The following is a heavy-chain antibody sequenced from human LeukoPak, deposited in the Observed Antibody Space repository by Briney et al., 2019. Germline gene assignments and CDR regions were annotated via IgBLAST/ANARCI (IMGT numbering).Heavy chain of an antibody. V-gene: IGHV1-8*01. CDR1: GYPFNTYD. D-gene: IGHD1-26*01. Sequence: ASVKVSCKASGYPFNTYDINWARQATGQGLEWMGWMNPNSGNTNCAQKLKGRVTMTRDTAMGTAYMELSSLTSEDTAVYYCASEKWVKREGVYYYYGITVWGQGTTVTVSS. CDR3: ASEKWVKREGVYYYYGITV. J-gene: IGHJ6*02. CDR2: MNPNSGNT.